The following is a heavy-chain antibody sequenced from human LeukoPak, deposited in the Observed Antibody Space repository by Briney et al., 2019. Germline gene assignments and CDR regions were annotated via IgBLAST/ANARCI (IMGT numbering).Heavy chain of an antibody. J-gene: IGHJ4*02. V-gene: IGHV3-15*01. D-gene: IGHD4-17*01. CDR1: GFTSSSYG. CDR3: TTGPPPSTGYLQIFDY. Sequence: PGGSLRLSCAASGFTSSSYGMSWVRQAPGKGLEWVGRIKSKTDGGTTDYAAPVKGRFTISRDDSKNTLYLQMNSLKTEDTAVYYCTTGPPPSTGYLQIFDYWGQGTLVTVSS. CDR2: IKSKTDGGTT.